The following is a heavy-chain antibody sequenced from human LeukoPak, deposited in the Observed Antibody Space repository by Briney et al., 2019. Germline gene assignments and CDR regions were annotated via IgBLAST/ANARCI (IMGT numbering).Heavy chain of an antibody. CDR3: AREVGAPLDAFDI. CDR1: GGSVSSGSYY. J-gene: IGHJ3*02. V-gene: IGHV4-61*01. Sequence: SETLSLTCTVSGGSVSSGSYYWSWIRQPAGKGLEWIGYIYYSGSTNYNPSLKSRVTISVDTSKNQFSLKLSSVTAADTAVYYCAREVGAPLDAFDIRGQGTMVTVSS. CDR2: IYYSGST. D-gene: IGHD1-26*01.